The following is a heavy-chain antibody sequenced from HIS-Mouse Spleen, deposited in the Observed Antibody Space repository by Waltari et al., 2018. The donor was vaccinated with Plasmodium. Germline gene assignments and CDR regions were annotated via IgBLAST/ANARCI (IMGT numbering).Heavy chain of an antibody. CDR2: SSYSGST. Sequence: QVQLQESGPGLVKPSETLSLTCPVSGGSISRYYWSWSRQPPGKGLEWIGYSSYSGSTNDNPSRKSRGTIPVDTSKSQFSLKLSSVTATDTAVYYCARLVRDSGYDYAFDIWGQGTMVTVSS. D-gene: IGHD5-12*01. J-gene: IGHJ3*02. CDR1: GGSISRYY. V-gene: IGHV4-59*08. CDR3: ARLVRDSGYDYAFDI.